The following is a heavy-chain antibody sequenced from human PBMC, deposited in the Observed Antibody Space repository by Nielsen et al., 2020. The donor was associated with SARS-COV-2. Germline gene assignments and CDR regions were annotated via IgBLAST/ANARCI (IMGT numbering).Heavy chain of an antibody. V-gene: IGHV3-9*01. Sequence: SLKISCAASGFTFDDYAMHWVRQAPGKGLEWVSVISWDGGSICYADSVKGLFTISRDNAKNSLYLQMNSLRAEDTALYYCARLPVSYYDFWGGTYGMDVWGQGTTVTVSS. D-gene: IGHD3-3*01. J-gene: IGHJ6*02. CDR1: GFTFDDYA. CDR3: ARLPVSYYDFWGGTYGMDV. CDR2: ISWDGGSI.